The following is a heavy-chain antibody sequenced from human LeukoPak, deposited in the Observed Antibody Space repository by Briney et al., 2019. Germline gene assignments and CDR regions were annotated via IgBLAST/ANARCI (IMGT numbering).Heavy chain of an antibody. J-gene: IGHJ6*03. CDR3: ARHRSSGSGSYYSPRYYYYMDV. D-gene: IGHD3-10*01. CDR1: GGSISSSSYY. Sequence: SETLSLTCTVSGGSISSSSYYWGWIRQPPGKGLEWIGSIYYSGSTYYNPSLKSRVTISVDTSKNQFSLKLSSVTAADTAVYYCARHRSSGSGSYYSPRYYYYMDVWGKGTTVTISS. CDR2: IYYSGST. V-gene: IGHV4-39*01.